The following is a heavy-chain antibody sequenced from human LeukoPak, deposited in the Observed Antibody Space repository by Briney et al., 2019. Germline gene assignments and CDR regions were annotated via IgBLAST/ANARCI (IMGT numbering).Heavy chain of an antibody. CDR2: IYYSGST. J-gene: IGHJ4*02. V-gene: IGHV4-39*07. D-gene: IGHD4-11*01. Sequence: SETLSLTCTVSGGSISSSRYYGGWIRQPPGKGLEWIGSIYYSGSTYYNPSLKSRVTISVDTSKNQFSLKLSSVTAADTAVYYCASTLLGSNYARDYWGQGTLVTVSS. CDR3: ASTLLGSNYARDY. CDR1: GGSISSSRYY.